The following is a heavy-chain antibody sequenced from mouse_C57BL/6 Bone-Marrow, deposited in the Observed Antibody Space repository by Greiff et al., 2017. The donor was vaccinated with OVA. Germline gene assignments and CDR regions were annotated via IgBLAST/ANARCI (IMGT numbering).Heavy chain of an antibody. V-gene: IGHV1-39*01. Sequence: EVQLQESGPELVKPGASVKISCKASGYSFTDYNMNWVKQSNGKSLEWIGVINPNYGTTSYNQKFKGKATLTVDQSSSTAYMQLNSLTSEDSAVYYCAIPYYYGSSYLSPMDYWGQGTSVTVSS. CDR2: INPNYGTT. CDR1: GYSFTDYN. CDR3: AIPYYYGSSYLSPMDY. D-gene: IGHD1-1*01. J-gene: IGHJ4*01.